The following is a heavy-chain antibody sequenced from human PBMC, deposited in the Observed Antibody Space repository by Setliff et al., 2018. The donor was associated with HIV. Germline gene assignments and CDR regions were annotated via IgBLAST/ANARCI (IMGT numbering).Heavy chain of an antibody. D-gene: IGHD2-2*01. Sequence: LRLSCESSGFTFTNYWMSWVRHAPGKRPEWVASIEFDGKNEYYAESVKGRFTITRDNSKSTVYLQMNRATPEDSAMYYCAKFRYAIKSTYYFDSWGQGTLVTVSS. CDR1: GFTFTNYW. CDR2: IEFDGKNE. V-gene: IGHV3-30*18. CDR3: AKFRYAIKSTYYFDS. J-gene: IGHJ4*02.